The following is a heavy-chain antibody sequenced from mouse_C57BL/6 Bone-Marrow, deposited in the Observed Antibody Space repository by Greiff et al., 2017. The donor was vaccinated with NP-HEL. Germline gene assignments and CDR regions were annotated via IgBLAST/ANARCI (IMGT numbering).Heavy chain of an antibody. D-gene: IGHD2-3*01. CDR3: ARERWLLRYFDV. J-gene: IGHJ1*03. CDR2: ISDGGSYT. CDR1: GFTFSSYA. V-gene: IGHV5-4*01. Sequence: DVKLVESGGGLVKPGGSLKLSCAASGFTFSSYAMSWVRQTPEKRLEWVATISDGGSYTYYPDNVKGRFTISRDNAKNNLYLQMSHLKSEDTAMYYCARERWLLRYFDVWGTGTTVTVSS.